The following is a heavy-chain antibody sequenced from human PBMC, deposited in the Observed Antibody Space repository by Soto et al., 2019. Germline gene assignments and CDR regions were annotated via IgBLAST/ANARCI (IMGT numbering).Heavy chain of an antibody. Sequence: QVQLQESGPGLVKPSETLSLTCTVSGDYITSHYWSWIRQPPGKGLEWIGYVYHIEKTDSNPSLTSRVTISTDPSKNQISLSLTSVTAADTAVYYCARPKGIAPAIWYFDLWGRGTLVTVSS. CDR1: GDYITSHY. V-gene: IGHV4-59*08. D-gene: IGHD6-13*01. CDR2: VYHIEKT. J-gene: IGHJ2*01. CDR3: ARPKGIAPAIWYFDL.